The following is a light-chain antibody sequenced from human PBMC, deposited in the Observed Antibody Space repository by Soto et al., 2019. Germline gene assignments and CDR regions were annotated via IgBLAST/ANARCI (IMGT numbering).Light chain of an antibody. J-gene: IGLJ2*01. CDR3: QTWGTGRGV. CDR1: SGHSSYA. Sequence: QPVLTQSPSASASLGASVKLTCTLSSGHSSYAIAWHQQQPEKGPRYLMNLNSDGSHSKGDGIPDRFSGSSSGAERYLTISSLQSEDEADYYCQTWGTGRGVFGGGTQLTVL. V-gene: IGLV4-69*01. CDR2: LNSDGSH.